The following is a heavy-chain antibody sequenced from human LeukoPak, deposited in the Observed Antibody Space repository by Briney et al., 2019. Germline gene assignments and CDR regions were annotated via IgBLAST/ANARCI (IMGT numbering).Heavy chain of an antibody. Sequence: SETLPLTCTVSGDSISSATYYWGWIRHHPGKGLEWIGHIFYSGSTYYNPSLKSRITISVDTSKNQFSLKVGSVTAADTAVYYCARAPAGCGGTCSFDYWGQGTLVTVSS. CDR3: ARAPAGCGGTCSFDY. CDR1: GDSISSATYY. V-gene: IGHV4-31*03. D-gene: IGHD2-15*01. CDR2: IFYSGST. J-gene: IGHJ4*02.